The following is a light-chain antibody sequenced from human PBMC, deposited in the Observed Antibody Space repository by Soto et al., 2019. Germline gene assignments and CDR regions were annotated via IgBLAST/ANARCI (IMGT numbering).Light chain of an antibody. V-gene: IGLV2-14*01. CDR2: DVS. J-gene: IGLJ2*01. Sequence: QSALTQPASVSGSPGQSITISCTGTITDVGSSNYVSWYKQNPGKAPKLMIYDVSNRPSGVSNRFSGSKSGNTASLTISGLQAEDEADYYCSSYTTTSTWVFGGGTKLTVL. CDR3: SSYTTTSTWV. CDR1: ITDVGSSNY.